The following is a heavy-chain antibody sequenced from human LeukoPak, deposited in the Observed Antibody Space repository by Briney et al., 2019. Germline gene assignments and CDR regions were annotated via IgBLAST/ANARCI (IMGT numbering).Heavy chain of an antibody. D-gene: IGHD3-16*01. Sequence: GGSLRLSCAASGFTFSNAWMSWVRQAPGKGLEWVGRIKSKPDGGTTDYAAPVKGRFTISRDDSKNTLYLQMNSLKTEDTAVYYCATCLGEVWGQGTLVTVSS. J-gene: IGHJ4*02. CDR3: ATCLGEV. V-gene: IGHV3-15*01. CDR2: IKSKPDGGTT. CDR1: GFTFSNAW.